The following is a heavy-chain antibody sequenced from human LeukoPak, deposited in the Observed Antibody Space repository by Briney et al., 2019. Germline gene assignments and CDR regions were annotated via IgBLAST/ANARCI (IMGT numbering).Heavy chain of an antibody. V-gene: IGHV3-53*01. CDR2: IYSGGST. Sequence: GGSLRLSCAASGFIFSSYEMSWVRQAPGKGLEWVSVIYSGGSTYYADSVKGRFTISRDNSKNTPYLQTNSLRAEDTAVYHCARGRSYWGQGTLVTVSS. CDR3: ARGRSY. J-gene: IGHJ4*02. CDR1: GFIFSSYE.